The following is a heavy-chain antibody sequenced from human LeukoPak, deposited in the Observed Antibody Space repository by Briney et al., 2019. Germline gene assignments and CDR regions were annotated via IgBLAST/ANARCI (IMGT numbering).Heavy chain of an antibody. V-gene: IGHV3-7*01. D-gene: IGHD4-17*01. CDR2: IKEDGSEK. CDR1: GFMFSSYW. J-gene: IGHJ4*02. Sequence: GGSLRLSCAASGFMFSSYWMSWVRQAPGKGLEWVADIKEDGSEKSYVDSVKGRFTISRDNAKNTLYLQMNSLRAEDTAVYYCARLQYGDYADYWGQGTLVTVSS. CDR3: ARLQYGDYADY.